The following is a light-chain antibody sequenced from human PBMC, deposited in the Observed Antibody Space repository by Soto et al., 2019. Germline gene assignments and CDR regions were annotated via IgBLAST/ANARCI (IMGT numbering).Light chain of an antibody. CDR1: QAVSTH. CDR2: AAS. CDR3: HQYDNLPCI. V-gene: IGKV1-33*01. Sequence: DMPMTQSPSSLSASAGDRATLPCQATQAVSTHLAWYQQKPGKAPKLLIYAASTMATGIPVRFSGSGSETEFTLTIRGLQSEDSATYYCHQYDNLPCIFGQGTKLDIK. J-gene: IGKJ1*01.